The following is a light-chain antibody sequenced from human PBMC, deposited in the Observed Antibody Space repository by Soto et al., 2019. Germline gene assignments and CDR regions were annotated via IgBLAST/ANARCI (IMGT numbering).Light chain of an antibody. CDR3: QQYNKWPPYT. J-gene: IGKJ2*01. Sequence: EIVMTQSPATLSVSPGERATLSCRARQSVSSNLAWYQQKPGQAPRLLIYAASTRATGIPARFSGSGSGTEFTLTISSLQSEDFAVYYCQQYNKWPPYTFGQGTKLEIK. V-gene: IGKV3-15*01. CDR1: QSVSSN. CDR2: AAS.